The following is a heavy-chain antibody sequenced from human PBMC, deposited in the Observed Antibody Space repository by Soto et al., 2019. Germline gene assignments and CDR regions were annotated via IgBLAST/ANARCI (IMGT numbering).Heavy chain of an antibody. CDR3: ARGQRFSDWFDP. V-gene: IGHV4-4*07. CDR1: GGSMTSYY. J-gene: IGHJ5*02. D-gene: IGHD3-3*01. Sequence: SETLSLTCTASGGSMTSYYWTWIRQPAGKGLEWIGRVYSSGGTHYNPSLKSRVTISLDTSKNQFSLRLLSVTDADTAVYFCARGQRFSDWFDPWGQGTLVTVSS. CDR2: VYSSGGT.